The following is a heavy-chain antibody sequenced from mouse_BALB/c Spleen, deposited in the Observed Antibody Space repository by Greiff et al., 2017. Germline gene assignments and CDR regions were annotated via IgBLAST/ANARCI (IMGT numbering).Heavy chain of an antibody. CDR2: ISSGGGNT. D-gene: IGHD3-3*01. CDR3: ASGAPRAAWFAY. J-gene: IGHJ3*01. CDR1: GFTFSSYP. V-gene: IGHV5-9*03. Sequence: DVKLVESGGGLVKPGGSLKLSCAASGFTFSSYPMSWVRQTPEKRLEWVATISSGGGNTYYPDSVKGRFTISRDNAKNNLYLQMSSLRSEDTALYYCASGAPRAAWFAYWGQGTLVTVSA.